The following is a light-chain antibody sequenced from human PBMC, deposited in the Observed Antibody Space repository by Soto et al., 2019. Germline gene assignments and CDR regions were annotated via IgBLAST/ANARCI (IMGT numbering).Light chain of an antibody. V-gene: IGKV1-5*03. CDR3: QQYNSYSGT. Sequence: DIQMTQSPSTLSASVGDRVTITCRASQSISSWLAWYQQKPGKAPKLLIYKASSLESGVPSRFSGSGSGTEFTLTISSLQPDDFATYSCQQYNSYSGTFGQGTKVDSK. CDR2: KAS. J-gene: IGKJ1*01. CDR1: QSISSW.